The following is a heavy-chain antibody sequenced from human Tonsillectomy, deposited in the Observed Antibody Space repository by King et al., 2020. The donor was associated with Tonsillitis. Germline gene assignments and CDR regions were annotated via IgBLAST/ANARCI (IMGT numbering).Heavy chain of an antibody. D-gene: IGHD3-10*01. V-gene: IGHV3-23*04. CDR3: AKGRLWFGELSRGYFDY. J-gene: IGHJ4*02. CDR2: ISGSGGNT. CDR1: GFTFSNYP. Sequence: VQLVESGGGLVQPGGSLRLSCAASGFTFSNYPMSWVRQAPGKGLEWVSSISGSGGNTYYADSVKGRFTIYRDIPSNTLFLQVNSLRAEATAVYYCAKGRLWFGELSRGYFDYWGQGTLVPVSS.